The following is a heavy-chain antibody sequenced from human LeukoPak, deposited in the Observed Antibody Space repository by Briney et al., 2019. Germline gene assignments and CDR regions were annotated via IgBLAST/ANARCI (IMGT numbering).Heavy chain of an antibody. CDR1: GFTFNNYA. Sequence: GGSLRLSCAASGFTFNNYAMSWVRQAPGKGLEWVSTISGSDDNTYYADSVKGRFTISRDNAKNSLYLQMNSLRAEDTAVYYCASANYGTSAFDIWGQGTMVTVSS. J-gene: IGHJ3*02. V-gene: IGHV3-23*01. D-gene: IGHD4/OR15-4a*01. CDR3: ASANYGTSAFDI. CDR2: ISGSDDNT.